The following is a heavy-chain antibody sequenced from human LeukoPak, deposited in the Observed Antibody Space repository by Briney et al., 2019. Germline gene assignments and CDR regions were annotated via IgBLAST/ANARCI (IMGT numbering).Heavy chain of an antibody. Sequence: SVKVSCKASGGTFSSYAISWVRQAPGQGLEWMGGIIPIFGTANYAQKFQGRVTITADESTSTAYMELSSLRSEDTAVYYCARSRRNYYDSSGYYYFDYWGQGTLVTVSS. CDR2: IIPIFGTA. CDR3: ARSRRNYYDSSGYYYFDY. J-gene: IGHJ4*02. V-gene: IGHV1-69*13. D-gene: IGHD3-22*01. CDR1: GGTFSSYA.